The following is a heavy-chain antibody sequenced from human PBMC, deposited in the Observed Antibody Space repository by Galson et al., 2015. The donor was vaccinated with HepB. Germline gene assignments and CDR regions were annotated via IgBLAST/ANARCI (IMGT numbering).Heavy chain of an antibody. CDR1: EFTFSSYG. CDR2: ISYDGNYE. Sequence: SLRLSCAASEFTFSSYGMHWVRQAPGKGLEWVAVISYDGNYEYYADSVKGRFTISRDNSKNTLFLQMNSLRAEDTAVYYCAKAGRHYDFWSGYFDYWGQGTLVTVSS. D-gene: IGHD3-3*01. J-gene: IGHJ4*02. CDR3: AKAGRHYDFWSGYFDY. V-gene: IGHV3-30*18.